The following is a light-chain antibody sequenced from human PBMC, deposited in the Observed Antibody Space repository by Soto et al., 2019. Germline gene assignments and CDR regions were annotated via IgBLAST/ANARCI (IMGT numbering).Light chain of an antibody. CDR2: DVS. Sequence: QSGLTQPASVSGSPGQSTTISCTGTSSDIGGYNYVSWYQQLPGEAPKLIIYDVSDRPSGVSTRFSGSKSGNTASLTISGLQAEDEGDYYCSSFTSRHTYVFGTGTKVTVL. CDR1: SSDIGGYNY. J-gene: IGLJ1*01. CDR3: SSFTSRHTYV. V-gene: IGLV2-14*01.